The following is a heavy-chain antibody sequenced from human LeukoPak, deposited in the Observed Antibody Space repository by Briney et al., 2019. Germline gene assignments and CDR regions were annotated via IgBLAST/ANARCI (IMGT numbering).Heavy chain of an antibody. CDR2: INPNSGGT. V-gene: IGHV1-2*02. CDR3: ARAARVATVVIY. J-gene: IGHJ4*02. D-gene: IGHD4-23*01. Sequence: ASVKVSCKASGYTFTGYYIHWVRQAPGQGLEWMGWINPNSGGTNYAQKFQGRVTMTRDTSISTAYMELSRLRSDDTAVYYCARAARVATVVIYWGQGTLVTVSS. CDR1: GYTFTGYY.